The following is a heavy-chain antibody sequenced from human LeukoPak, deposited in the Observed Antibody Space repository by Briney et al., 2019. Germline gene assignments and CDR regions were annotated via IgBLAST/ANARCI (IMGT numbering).Heavy chain of an antibody. CDR1: GFTFSSYS. Sequence: GGSLRLSCAASGFTFSSYSMNWVRQAPGKGLEWVSYISSSSSTIYYADSVKGRFTISRDNAKNSLYLQMNSLRAEDTAVYYCARDRSLTTVVTRVLDYWGQGTLVTVSS. J-gene: IGHJ4*02. CDR2: ISSSSSTI. CDR3: ARDRSLTTVVTRVLDY. V-gene: IGHV3-48*01. D-gene: IGHD4-23*01.